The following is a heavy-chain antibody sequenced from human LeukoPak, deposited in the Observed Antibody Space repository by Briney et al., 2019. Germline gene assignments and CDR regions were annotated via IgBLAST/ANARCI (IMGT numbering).Heavy chain of an antibody. CDR3: AKELPVIVVVPAAYDY. CDR1: GFTFSSYA. V-gene: IGHV3-23*01. D-gene: IGHD2-2*01. CDR2: ISGSGGST. Sequence: PGGSLRLSCAASGFTFSSYAMSWVRQAPGKGLEWVSAISGSGGSTYYADSVKGRFTISRDNSKNTLYLQMNSLRAEDTAVYYCAKELPVIVVVPAAYDYWGQGTLVTVSS. J-gene: IGHJ4*02.